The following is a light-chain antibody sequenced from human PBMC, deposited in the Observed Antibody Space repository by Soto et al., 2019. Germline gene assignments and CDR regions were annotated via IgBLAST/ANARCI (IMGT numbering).Light chain of an antibody. CDR1: SGHSSYA. V-gene: IGLV4-69*01. J-gene: IGLJ1*01. Sequence: QLVLTQSPSASASLGASVKLTCTLSSGHSSYAIAWHQQQPEKGPRYLMKLNSDGSHSKGDGIPDRFSGSSSGAERYLTISSLQSEDEADYYCQTWGTGIHYVFGTGTKLT. CDR2: LNSDGSH. CDR3: QTWGTGIHYV.